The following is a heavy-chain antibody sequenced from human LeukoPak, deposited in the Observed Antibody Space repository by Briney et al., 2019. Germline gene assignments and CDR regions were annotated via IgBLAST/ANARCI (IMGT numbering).Heavy chain of an antibody. Sequence: KPSETLSLTCTVSGGSVSSGSYYWSWIRQPPGKGLEWIGYIYYSGSTNYNPSLKSRVTISVDTSKNQFSLKLSSVTAADTAAYYCARHVRGTATPDYWGQGTLVTVSS. CDR3: ARHVRGTATPDY. D-gene: IGHD3-10*02. CDR1: GGSVSSGSYY. V-gene: IGHV4-61*01. J-gene: IGHJ4*02. CDR2: IYYSGST.